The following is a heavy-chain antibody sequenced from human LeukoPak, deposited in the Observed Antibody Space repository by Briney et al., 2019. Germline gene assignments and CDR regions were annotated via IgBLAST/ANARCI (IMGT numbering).Heavy chain of an antibody. CDR3: AREEEYSYGYCDY. V-gene: IGHV3-21*01. CDR2: ISSSSSYI. J-gene: IGHJ4*02. D-gene: IGHD5-18*01. Sequence: GGSLRRSCAASGFTFSSYSMNWVRQAPGKGLGWVSSISSSSSYIYYADSVKGRFTISRDNAKNSLYLQMNSLRAEDTAVYYCAREEEYSYGYCDYWGQGTLVTVSS. CDR1: GFTFSSYS.